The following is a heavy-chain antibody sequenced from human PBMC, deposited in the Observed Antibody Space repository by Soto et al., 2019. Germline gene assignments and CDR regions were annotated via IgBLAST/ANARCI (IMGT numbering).Heavy chain of an antibody. CDR2: ISGSGDST. CDR1: GFSFSSYA. D-gene: IGHD6-19*01. V-gene: IGHV3-23*01. Sequence: EVQLLESGGGLVQPGGSLRLSCAASGFSFSSYAMNWVRQAPGKGLEWVSVISGSGDSTYYADSVKGRFTISRDNSKNTLYRQMISRRAEDAAVYYCARRSSGWYFDYWGQGTLVIVSS. J-gene: IGHJ4*02. CDR3: ARRSSGWYFDY.